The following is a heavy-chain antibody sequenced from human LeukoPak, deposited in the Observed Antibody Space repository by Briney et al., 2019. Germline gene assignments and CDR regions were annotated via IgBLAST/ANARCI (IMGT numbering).Heavy chain of an antibody. CDR2: IIPVFGTA. J-gene: IGHJ4*02. Sequence: GSSVKVSCKASGGTFSSYAISWVRQAPGQGLEWMGGIIPVFGTANYAQKFQGRVTITADESTSTAYMELSSLRSEDTAVYYCARQLGIKAVPLDYWGQGTLVTVSS. CDR3: ARQLGIKAVPLDY. V-gene: IGHV1-69*01. D-gene: IGHD7-27*01. CDR1: GGTFSSYA.